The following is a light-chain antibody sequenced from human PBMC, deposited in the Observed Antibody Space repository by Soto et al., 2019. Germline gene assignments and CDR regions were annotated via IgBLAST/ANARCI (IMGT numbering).Light chain of an antibody. Sequence: EIVLTQSRGTLSLSPGERATLSCRASQRVSNNYLAWYQQKPGQAPRLLIYGASNRATGIPDRFSGSGSGTDFTLTISRLEPEDFAVYYCQQYGSSGTLGQGTKVDIK. V-gene: IGKV3-20*01. J-gene: IGKJ1*01. CDR1: QRVSNNY. CDR2: GAS. CDR3: QQYGSSGT.